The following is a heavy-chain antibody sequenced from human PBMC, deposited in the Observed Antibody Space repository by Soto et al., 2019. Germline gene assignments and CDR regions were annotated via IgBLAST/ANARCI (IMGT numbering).Heavy chain of an antibody. V-gene: IGHV4-59*11. CDR1: GGSITSPY. J-gene: IGHJ6*02. Sequence: SETLSLTCTVSGGSITSPYWSWIRRPPGKGLEWIAYIYDTGISGYTPSTSYNPSLKSRVTMSVDTSKSQFSLKLTSVTAADTAVYYSARGEDAFFYYGLDVWGQGITVTVSS. CDR3: ARGEDAFFYYGLDV. CDR2: IYDTGISGYTPST.